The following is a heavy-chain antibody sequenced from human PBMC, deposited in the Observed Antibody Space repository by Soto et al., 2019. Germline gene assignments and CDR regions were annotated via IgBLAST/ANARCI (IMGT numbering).Heavy chain of an antibody. Sequence: QVQLVQSGAEVKKPGASVKVSCKASGYTFTSYAMHWVRQAPGQRLEWMGWINAGNGNTKYSQKFQGRVTITRDTSASTAYMELSSLRSEDTALYYCAISLAVDGMDVWGQGTTVTVSS. CDR1: GYTFTSYA. D-gene: IGHD6-19*01. CDR2: INAGNGNT. CDR3: AISLAVDGMDV. V-gene: IGHV1-3*01. J-gene: IGHJ6*02.